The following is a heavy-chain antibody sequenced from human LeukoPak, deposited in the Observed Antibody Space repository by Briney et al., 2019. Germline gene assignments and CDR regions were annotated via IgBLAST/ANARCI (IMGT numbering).Heavy chain of an antibody. D-gene: IGHD3-3*01. J-gene: IGHJ6*03. CDR3: ARCITVFGVVIPEYYYYYMDV. Sequence: GGSLRLSCAASGFTFSNYAMNWVRQAPGKGLEWVSSISNSDATTYYADSVRGRFTISRDNSKNTLYLQMKSLRVEDTAVYYCARCITVFGVVIPEYYYYYMDVWGKGATVTVSS. CDR1: GFTFSNYA. CDR2: ISNSDATT. V-gene: IGHV3-23*01.